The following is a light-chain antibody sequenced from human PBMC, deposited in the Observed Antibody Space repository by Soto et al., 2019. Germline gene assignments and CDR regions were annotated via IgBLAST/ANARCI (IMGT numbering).Light chain of an antibody. CDR2: GNS. J-gene: IGLJ1*01. CDR3: QSYDSSLSGYV. CDR1: ISNIGAGYD. Sequence: QCLLTQPPSWSGAPGQRVTISCTGSISNIGAGYDVHWYQQLPGTAPKLLIYGNSNRPSGVPDRFSGSKSGTSASLAITGLQAEDEADYYCQSYDSSLSGYVFGTGTKVTVL. V-gene: IGLV1-40*01.